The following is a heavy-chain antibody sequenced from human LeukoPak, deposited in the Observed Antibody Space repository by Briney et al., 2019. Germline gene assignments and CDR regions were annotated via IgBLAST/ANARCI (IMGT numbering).Heavy chain of an antibody. Sequence: PSGTLSLTRAVYGGFFIGYYWSWIRQPPAKGLEGMGEINHSGSTNYNPSLKSRVTISVHTSKNQFHLKLNSVTAADTAVYYCARLNWGSGWYFDLWGRRTLVTVSS. J-gene: IGHJ2*01. CDR2: INHSGST. D-gene: IGHD7-27*01. CDR3: ARLNWGSGWYFDL. V-gene: IGHV4-34*01. CDR1: GGFFIGYY.